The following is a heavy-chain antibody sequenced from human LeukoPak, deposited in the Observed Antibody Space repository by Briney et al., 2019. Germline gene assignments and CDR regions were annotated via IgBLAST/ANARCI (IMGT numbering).Heavy chain of an antibody. CDR3: AKCGLHTFGLYLY. V-gene: IGHV3-23*01. J-gene: IGHJ4*02. D-gene: IGHD5-18*01. Sequence: TGGTLRLSCAASGFTFSRYAMTWVRQAQGKGLEWFSSISASGDNTYYADSVRGRFTISRDNSKNTLSLQMNSLRAEDTAVYYCAKCGLHTFGLYLYWGQGTLVTLSS. CDR2: ISASGDNT. CDR1: GFTFSRYA.